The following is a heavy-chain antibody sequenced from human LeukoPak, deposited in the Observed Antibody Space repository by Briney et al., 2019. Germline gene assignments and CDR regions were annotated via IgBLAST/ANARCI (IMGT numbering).Heavy chain of an antibody. D-gene: IGHD5-18*01. CDR2: IYYSGST. CDR3: ARGTAMVYYFDY. V-gene: IGHV4-59*01. Sequence: SETLSLTCTVSGGSISSYYWSWIRQPPGKGLEWIGYIYYSGSTYYNPSLRSRVTISVDTSKNQFSLKLSSVTAADTAVYYCARGTAMVYYFDYWGQGTLVTVSS. CDR1: GGSISSYY. J-gene: IGHJ4*02.